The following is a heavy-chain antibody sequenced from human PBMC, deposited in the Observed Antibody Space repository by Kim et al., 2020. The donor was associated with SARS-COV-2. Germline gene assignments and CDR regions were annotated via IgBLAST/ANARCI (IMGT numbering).Heavy chain of an antibody. CDR1: GFTFSDYY. Sequence: GGSLRLSCAASGFTFSDYYMSWTRQAPGKGLEWISHIGTRSSDVKYADSVKGRFTISRDNAKNSLYLQMNSLRVEDTAVYYCVRGHYGSGKGDPWGHGTLVTVSS. J-gene: IGHJ5*02. CDR3: VRGHYGSGKGDP. CDR2: IGTRSSDV. V-gene: IGHV3-11*06. D-gene: IGHD3-10*01.